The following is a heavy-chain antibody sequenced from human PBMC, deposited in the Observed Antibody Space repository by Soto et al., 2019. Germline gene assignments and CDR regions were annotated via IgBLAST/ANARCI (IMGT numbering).Heavy chain of an antibody. CDR2: IYYSGST. CDR1: GGSISSGDYY. Sequence: QVQLQESGPGLVKPSQTLSLTCTVSGGSISSGDYYWSWIRQPPGKVLEWIGYIYYSGSTYYNPSLKSRVTIPVDTSKNQFSLKLSSVTAADTAVYYCARESMVRGTLDYWGQGTLVTVSS. D-gene: IGHD3-10*01. V-gene: IGHV4-30-4*01. CDR3: ARESMVRGTLDY. J-gene: IGHJ4*02.